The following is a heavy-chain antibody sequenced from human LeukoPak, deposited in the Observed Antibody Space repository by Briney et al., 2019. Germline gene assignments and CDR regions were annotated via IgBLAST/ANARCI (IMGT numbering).Heavy chain of an antibody. J-gene: IGHJ4*02. V-gene: IGHV3-15*01. CDR2: IKSKTDGGTT. CDR1: GFTFSNAW. Sequence: GGSLTLSCAGSGFTFSNAWMNWVRQAPGKGLEWVARIKSKTDGGTTDYAAPVKGRFTISRDDSKTTLFLHMDTLKTEDTAVYYCTTVGATTFGSGFDCWGQGTLVIVTS. D-gene: IGHD1-26*01. CDR3: TTVGATTFGSGFDC.